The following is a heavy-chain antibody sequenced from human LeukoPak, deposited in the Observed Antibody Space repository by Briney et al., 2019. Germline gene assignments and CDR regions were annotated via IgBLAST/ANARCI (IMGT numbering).Heavy chain of an antibody. Sequence: GGSLRLSCTVSGFTVSSNSMSWVRQAPGKGLEWVSFIYSDNTHYSDSVKGRFTISRDNSKNTLYLQMNSLRAEDTAVYYCARDVPYYDILTEDYWGQGTLVTVSS. V-gene: IGHV3-53*01. CDR1: GFTVSSNS. D-gene: IGHD3-9*01. J-gene: IGHJ4*02. CDR3: ARDVPYYDILTEDY. CDR2: IYSDNT.